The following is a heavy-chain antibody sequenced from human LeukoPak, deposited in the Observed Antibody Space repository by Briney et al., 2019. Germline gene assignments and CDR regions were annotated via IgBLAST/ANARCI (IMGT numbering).Heavy chain of an antibody. V-gene: IGHV3-30*02. J-gene: IGHJ4*02. Sequence: PGGSLRLSCAGSGFTFSSYAMHWVRQAPGKGLEWVAFIHYDGSNNYYADSVKGRFTISRDNSKNTLYLQMNTLRADDTAVYYCAKDHGSSDWYYFDYWGQGTLVTVSS. CDR3: AKDHGSSDWYYFDY. D-gene: IGHD6-13*01. CDR2: IHYDGSNN. CDR1: GFTFSSYA.